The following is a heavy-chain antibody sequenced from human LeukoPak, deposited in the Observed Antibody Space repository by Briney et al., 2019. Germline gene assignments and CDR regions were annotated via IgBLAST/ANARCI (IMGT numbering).Heavy chain of an antibody. CDR2: IKEDGSEK. Sequence: GGSLRLSCAASGFSFSNSWMTWVRQAPGKGLEWVANIKEDGSEKYYVDSVKGRFTISRDNAKNSLYLQMNSLRADDTAVYYCARMRYSDYWGQGTLVTVSS. CDR1: GFSFSNSW. J-gene: IGHJ4*02. D-gene: IGHD1-1*01. V-gene: IGHV3-7*01. CDR3: ARMRYSDY.